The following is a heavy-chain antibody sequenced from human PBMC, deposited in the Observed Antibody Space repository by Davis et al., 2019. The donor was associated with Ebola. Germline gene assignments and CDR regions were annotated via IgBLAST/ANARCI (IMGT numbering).Heavy chain of an antibody. CDR1: GYTFTSYG. Sequence: ASVKVSCKASGYTFTSYGISWVRQAPGQGLEWMGWISAYNGNTNYAQKLQGRVTMTTDTSTSTAYMELRSLRSDDTAVYYCARVRYIVVVPAAKEWYFDLWGRGTLVTVSS. CDR3: ARVRYIVVVPAAKEWYFDL. CDR2: ISAYNGNT. J-gene: IGHJ2*01. V-gene: IGHV1-18*01. D-gene: IGHD2-2*01.